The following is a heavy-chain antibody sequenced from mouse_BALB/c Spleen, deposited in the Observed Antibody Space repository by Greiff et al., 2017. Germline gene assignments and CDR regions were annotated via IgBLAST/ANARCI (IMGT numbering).Heavy chain of an antibody. D-gene: IGHD1-1*01. CDR3: ARSASGSSWFAY. V-gene: IGHV5-6*01. Sequence: EVQGVESGGDLVKPGGSLKLSCAASGFTFSSYGMSWVRQTPDKRLEWVATISSGGSYTYYPDSVKGRFTISRDNAKNTLYLQMSSLKSEDTAMYYCARSASGSSWFAYWGQGTLVTVSA. J-gene: IGHJ3*01. CDR1: GFTFSSYG. CDR2: ISSGGSYT.